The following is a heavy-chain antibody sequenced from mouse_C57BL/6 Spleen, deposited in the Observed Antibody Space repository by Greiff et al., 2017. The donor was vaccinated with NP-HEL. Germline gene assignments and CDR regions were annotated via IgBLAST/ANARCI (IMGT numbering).Heavy chain of an antibody. Sequence: EVMLVESGGGLVQPKGSLKLSCAASGFSFNTYAMNWVRQAPGKGLEWVARIRSKSNNYATYYADSVKDRFTISRDDSESMLYLQMNNLKTEDTAMYYCVRHGTGGFDYWGQGTTLTVSS. J-gene: IGHJ2*01. D-gene: IGHD3-1*01. CDR1: GFSFNTYA. CDR2: IRSKSNNYAT. CDR3: VRHGTGGFDY. V-gene: IGHV10-1*01.